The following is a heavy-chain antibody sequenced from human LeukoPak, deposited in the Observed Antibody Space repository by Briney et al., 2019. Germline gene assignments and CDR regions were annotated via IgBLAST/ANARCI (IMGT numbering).Heavy chain of an antibody. CDR2: IKQDGSEK. J-gene: IGHJ4*02. CDR3: AREDYGDYELRLDY. V-gene: IGHV3-7*01. D-gene: IGHD4-17*01. Sequence: GGSLRLSCAASGFTFSSYWMSWVRQAPGKWLEWVANIKQDGSEKYYGDSVKGRFTISRDNAKNSLYLQMNSLRAEDTAVYYCAREDYGDYELRLDYWGQGTLVTVSS. CDR1: GFTFSSYW.